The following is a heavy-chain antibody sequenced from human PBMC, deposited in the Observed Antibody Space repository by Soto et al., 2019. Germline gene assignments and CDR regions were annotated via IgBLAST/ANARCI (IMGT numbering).Heavy chain of an antibody. J-gene: IGHJ4*02. D-gene: IGHD6-25*01. CDR2: MNPYSGNT. Sequence: GASVKVSCKASGGTFSSYAISWVRQATGQGLEWMGWMNPYSGNTGYAQKFQGRVTVTRNTSISTVYMELSGLRPDDTAAYYCARRKERSGPHYFDYWGQGSQVTVSS. CDR1: GGTFSSYA. CDR3: ARRKERSGPHYFDY. V-gene: IGHV1-8*02.